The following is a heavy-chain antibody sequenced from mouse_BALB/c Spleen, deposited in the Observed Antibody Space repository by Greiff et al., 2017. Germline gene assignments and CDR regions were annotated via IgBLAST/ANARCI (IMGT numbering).Heavy chain of an antibody. Sequence: VKLVESGAELVRPGVSVKISCKGSGYTFTDYAMHWVKQSHAKSLEWIGVISTYYGDASYNQKFKGKATMTVDKSSSTAYMELARLTSEDSAIYYCARGGARATAWFAYWGQGTLVTVSA. J-gene: IGHJ3*01. CDR2: ISTYYGDA. V-gene: IGHV1S137*01. CDR1: GYTFTDYA. CDR3: ARGGARATAWFAY. D-gene: IGHD3-1*01.